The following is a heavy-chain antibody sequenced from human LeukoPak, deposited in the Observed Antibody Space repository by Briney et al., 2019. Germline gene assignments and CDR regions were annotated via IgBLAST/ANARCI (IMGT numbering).Heavy chain of an antibody. CDR2: INPNSGGT. J-gene: IGHJ4*02. Sequence: GASVKVSCKASGYTFTGYYMHWVRQAPGQGLEWMGWINPNSGGTNYAQKFQGWVTMTRDTPISTAYMELSRLRSDDTAVYYCAREAFHGDYDYWGQGTLVTVSS. V-gene: IGHV1-2*04. CDR3: AREAFHGDYDY. D-gene: IGHD4-17*01. CDR1: GYTFTGYY.